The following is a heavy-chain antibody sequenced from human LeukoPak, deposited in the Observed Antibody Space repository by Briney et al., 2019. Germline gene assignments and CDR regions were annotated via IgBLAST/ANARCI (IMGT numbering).Heavy chain of an antibody. V-gene: IGHV1-18*04. CDR3: GRDKSTSWYYFDN. D-gene: IGHD6-13*01. Sequence: ASVKVSCKASGYTFTNYGISWVRQAPGQGLEWMGWISPYNGNTNYVQKFQGRVTMTTDTSTSTAYMELRSPRSDDTAVYYCGRDKSTSWYYFDNWGQGTLVTVSS. CDR1: GYTFTNYG. CDR2: ISPYNGNT. J-gene: IGHJ4*02.